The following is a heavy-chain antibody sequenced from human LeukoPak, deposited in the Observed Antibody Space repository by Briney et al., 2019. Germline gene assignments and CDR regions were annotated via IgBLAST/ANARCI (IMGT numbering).Heavy chain of an antibody. CDR3: ARVRKLRTRGVMDPLDY. CDR2: IQQDGSEK. V-gene: IGHV3-7*01. Sequence: GGSLRLSCAASGFTFNYYWLTWVRQAPGKGLEWAANIQQDGSEKYYVDSVKGRFIISRDNAKNSLYLQMNSLRAEDTAVYYCARVRKLRTRGVMDPLDYWGQGTLVTVSS. J-gene: IGHJ4*02. D-gene: IGHD3-10*01. CDR1: GFTFNYYW.